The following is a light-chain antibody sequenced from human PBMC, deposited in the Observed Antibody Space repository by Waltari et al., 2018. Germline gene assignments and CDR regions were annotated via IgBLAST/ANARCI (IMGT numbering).Light chain of an antibody. CDR1: QSVSVY. Sequence: EIVLTQSPATLSLSLGERATLPCRASQSVSVYLAWYQQKPGQAPRLLIFDASSRATGIPARFSGSGSGTDFTLTISSLEPEDFAVYYCQQRSNGLTFGGGTRVEIK. V-gene: IGKV3-11*01. CDR2: DAS. CDR3: QQRSNGLT. J-gene: IGKJ4*01.